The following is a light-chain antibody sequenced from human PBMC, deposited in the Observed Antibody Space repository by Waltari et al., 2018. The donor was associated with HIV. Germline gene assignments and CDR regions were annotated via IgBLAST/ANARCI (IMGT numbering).Light chain of an antibody. J-gene: IGKJ4*01. CDR3: QQYGSSLP. CDR2: GAS. Sequence: ESLLTQSPGTLSLSPGERATLSCRASQSVSSSYLAWYQQKPGQAPRLLIYGASSRATGIPDRFSGSGYGTDFTLTISRLEPEDFAVYYCQQYGSSLPFGGGTKVEIK. CDR1: QSVSSSY. V-gene: IGKV3-20*01.